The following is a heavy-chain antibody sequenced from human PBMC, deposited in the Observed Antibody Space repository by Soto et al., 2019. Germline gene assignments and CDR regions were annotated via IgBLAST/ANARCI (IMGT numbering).Heavy chain of an antibody. CDR3: ARRSGDQQVCDF. J-gene: IGHJ4*02. D-gene: IGHD3-10*01. CDR1: GFTFEDHG. V-gene: IGHV3-20*01. CDR2: ISWDGGTT. Sequence: EVQLVESGGGVARPGGSLRLSCAASGFTFEDHGMSWVRQAPGKGLEWLSDISWDGGTTVYADSVKGRFTVSRNNAKSTLYLKMTSLKHGDTAFYHCARRSGDQQVCDFWGQGTLVTVSS.